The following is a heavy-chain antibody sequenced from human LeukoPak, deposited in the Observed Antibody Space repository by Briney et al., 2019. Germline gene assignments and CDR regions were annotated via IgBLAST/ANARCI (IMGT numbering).Heavy chain of an antibody. D-gene: IGHD6-13*01. CDR1: GFTFSSYW. J-gene: IGHJ6*02. Sequence: GGSLRLSCAASGFTFSSYWMSWVRQAPGKGLEWVSVIYSGGSTYYADSVKGRFTISRDNSKNTLYLQMNSLRAEDTAVYYCARGPYSSSWYGVAGSYYYYGMDVWGQGTTVTVSS. CDR3: ARGPYSSSWYGVAGSYYYYGMDV. CDR2: IYSGGST. V-gene: IGHV3-53*01.